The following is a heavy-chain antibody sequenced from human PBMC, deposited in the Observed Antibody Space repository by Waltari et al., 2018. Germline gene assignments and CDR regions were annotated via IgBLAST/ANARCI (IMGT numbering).Heavy chain of an antibody. CDR1: GYTFISYS. CDR2: ISTYNGNT. CDR3: TRGYGTYYGSGSYHY. D-gene: IGHD3-10*01. V-gene: IGHV1-18*01. J-gene: IGHJ4*02. Sequence: QAQLVQSGVEVKKPGASVKVSCKASGYTFISYSISWVRQAPGQGLEWMGWISTYNGNTAYAQKLQGRLTMTTDTSANTVYMELRSLRSDDTAVYYCTRGYGTYYGSGSYHYWGQGTLVTVSS.